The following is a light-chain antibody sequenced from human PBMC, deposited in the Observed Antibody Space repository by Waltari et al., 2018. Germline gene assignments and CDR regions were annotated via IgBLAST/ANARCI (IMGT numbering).Light chain of an antibody. Sequence: IQFTQSPSSPPAPLVERITTTCRASQGISSNLAWYQQKPGKAPKLLISAASTLQSGVPLRFSGSGSGTDFTLTISSLQPEDFATYYCQQLNSYPITFGQGTRLEIK. CDR3: QQLNSYPIT. CDR1: QGISSN. V-gene: IGKV1-9*01. CDR2: AAS. J-gene: IGKJ5*01.